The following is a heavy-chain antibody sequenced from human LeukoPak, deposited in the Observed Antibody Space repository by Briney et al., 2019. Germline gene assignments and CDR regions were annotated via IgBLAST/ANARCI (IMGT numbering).Heavy chain of an antibody. CDR1: GYTFTSYD. Sequence: SVKVSCKASGYTFTSYDINWVRQAPGQGLEWMGRIIPILGIANYAQKFQGRVTITADKSTSTAYMELSSLRSEDTAVYYCARETTVVTPYYFDYWGQGTLVTVSS. V-gene: IGHV1-69*04. CDR2: IIPILGIA. J-gene: IGHJ4*02. D-gene: IGHD4-23*01. CDR3: ARETTVVTPYYFDY.